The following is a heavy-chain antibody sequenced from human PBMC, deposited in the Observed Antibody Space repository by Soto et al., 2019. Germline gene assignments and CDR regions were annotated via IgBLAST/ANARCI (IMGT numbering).Heavy chain of an antibody. Sequence: SETLSLTCTVSGGSISSYYWSWIRQPPGKGLEWIGYIYYSGSTNYNPSLKSRVTISVDTSKNQFSLKLSSVTAADTAVYYCARAMTTVTTYYYGMDVWGQGTTVTVSS. V-gene: IGHV4-59*01. CDR2: IYYSGST. CDR3: ARAMTTVTTYYYGMDV. CDR1: GGSISSYY. D-gene: IGHD4-17*01. J-gene: IGHJ6*02.